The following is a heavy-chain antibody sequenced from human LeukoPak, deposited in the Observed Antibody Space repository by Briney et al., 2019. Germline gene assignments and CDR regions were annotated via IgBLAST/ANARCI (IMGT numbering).Heavy chain of an antibody. Sequence: ASVKVSCKASGYTFTSYYMHWVRQAPGQELEWMGIINPSGGSTSYAQKFQGRVTLTRDMSTSTVYMELSSLRSEDTAVYYCARAVGKTIATAGRAYYYYYMDVWGKGTTVTVSS. CDR1: GYTFTSYY. V-gene: IGHV1-46*01. D-gene: IGHD6-13*01. CDR3: ARAVGKTIATAGRAYYYYYMDV. J-gene: IGHJ6*03. CDR2: INPSGGST.